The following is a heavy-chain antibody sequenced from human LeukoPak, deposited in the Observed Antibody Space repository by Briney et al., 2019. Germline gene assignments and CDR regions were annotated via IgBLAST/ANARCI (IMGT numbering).Heavy chain of an antibody. J-gene: IGHJ4*02. CDR1: GYTFPNYG. D-gene: IGHD6-13*01. CDR2: ISAYNGNT. Sequence: GASVKVGCKASGYTFPNYGISWVRQAPGQGLEWMGWISAYNGNTNYAQKLQGRVTMTKDTSTRTAYMELRSLRSDDTAVYYCAKNRTGGSSWWVYWGQGTLVTVSS. V-gene: IGHV1-18*01. CDR3: AKNRTGGSSWWVY.